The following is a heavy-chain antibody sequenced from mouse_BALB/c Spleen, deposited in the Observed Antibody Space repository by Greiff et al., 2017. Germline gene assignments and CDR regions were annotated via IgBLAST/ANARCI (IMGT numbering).Heavy chain of an antibody. D-gene: IGHD2-4*01. CDR2: ISSGGST. CDR3: ARGEGKTIYYDYAYAMDS. V-gene: IGHV5-6-5*01. Sequence: EVQLVESGGGLVKPGGSLKLSCAASGFTFSSYAMSWVRQTPEKRLEWVASISSGGSTYYPDSVKGRFTISRDNARNILYLQMSSLRSEDTAMYYCARGEGKTIYYDYAYAMDSWGQGTPVSVSS. J-gene: IGHJ4*01. CDR1: GFTFSSYA.